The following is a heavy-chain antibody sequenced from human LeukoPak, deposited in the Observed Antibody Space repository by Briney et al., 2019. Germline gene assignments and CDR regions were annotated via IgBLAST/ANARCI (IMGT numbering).Heavy chain of an antibody. CDR3: ARVQRYYGSGSPNWFDP. CDR1: GYTFTSYD. D-gene: IGHD3-10*01. CDR2: MNPNSGNT. Sequence: VASVKVSCKASGYTFTSYDINWVRQATGQGLEWMGWMNPNSGNTGYAQKFQGRVTMTRNTSISTAYMELSSLRSEDTAVYYCARVQRYYGSGSPNWFDPWGQGTLVTVSS. J-gene: IGHJ5*02. V-gene: IGHV1-8*02.